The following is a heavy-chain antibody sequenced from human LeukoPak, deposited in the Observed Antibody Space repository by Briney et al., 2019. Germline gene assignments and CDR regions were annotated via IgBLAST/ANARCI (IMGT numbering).Heavy chain of an antibody. J-gene: IGHJ4*02. D-gene: IGHD5-18*01. CDR3: AKQRASYGYVFDY. V-gene: IGHV3-23*01. CDR2: TSGSGGNT. Sequence: TSGSGGNTYYAHSVKGRFTISRDNFKNTLFLQMNSLRAEDTATYYCAKQRASYGYVFDYWGQGTLVTVSS.